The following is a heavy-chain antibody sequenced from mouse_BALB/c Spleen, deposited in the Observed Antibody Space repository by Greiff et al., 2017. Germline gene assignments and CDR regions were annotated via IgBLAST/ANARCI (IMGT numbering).Heavy chain of an antibody. V-gene: IGHV1S81*02. Sequence: QVQLQQPGAELVKPGASVKLSCKASGYTFTSYWMHWVKQRPGQGLEWIGEINPSNGRTNYNEKFKSKATLTVDKSSSTAYMQLSSLTYEDSAVYYCARSHNYYKYDWYFDDWGAGTTVTVSS. CDR1: GYTFTSYW. D-gene: IGHD2-4*01. CDR2: INPSNGRT. CDR3: ARSHNYYKYDWYFDD. J-gene: IGHJ1*01.